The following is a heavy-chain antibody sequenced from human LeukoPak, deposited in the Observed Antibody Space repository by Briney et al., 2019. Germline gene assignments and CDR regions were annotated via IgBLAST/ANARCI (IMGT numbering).Heavy chain of an antibody. CDR3: ARRRLGYYFDY. Sequence: SETLSLTCGVYGGSFSGYYWSWIRQPPGKGLEWIGEINPRGSTNYNPSLKSRVTLSADTSKDQFSLTLNSVTAADTAVYYCARRRLGYYFDYWGQGTLVTVSS. CDR2: INPRGST. D-gene: IGHD5-24*01. CDR1: GGSFSGYY. J-gene: IGHJ4*02. V-gene: IGHV4-34*01.